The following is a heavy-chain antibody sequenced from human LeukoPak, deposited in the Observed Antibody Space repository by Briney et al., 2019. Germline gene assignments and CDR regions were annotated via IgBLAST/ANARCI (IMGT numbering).Heavy chain of an antibody. CDR2: IKQDGSEK. J-gene: IGHJ6*03. D-gene: IGHD2-2*01. Sequence: GGSLRLSCVASGFTFSSRDWMTWVRQAPGKGLEWVANIKQDGSEKNYVDSVKGRFTVSRDNSKNTLYLQMKSLRAEDTAVYYCARVLVPAGALWYYYYYMDVWGKGTTVTISS. V-gene: IGHV3-7*03. CDR3: ARVLVPAGALWYYYYYMDV. CDR1: GFTFSSRDW.